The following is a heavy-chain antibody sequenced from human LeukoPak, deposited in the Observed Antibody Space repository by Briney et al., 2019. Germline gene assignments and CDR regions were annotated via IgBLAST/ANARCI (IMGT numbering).Heavy chain of an antibody. V-gene: IGHV3-21*01. D-gene: IGHD3-22*01. CDR2: ISSSSSYI. CDR1: GFTFSSYS. CDR3: ARGPSYHDSSGYYCFDY. Sequence: GGSLRLSCAASGFTFSSYSMNWVRQAPGKGLEWVSSISSSSSYIYYADSVKGRFTISRDNAKNSLYLQMNSLRAEDTAVYYCARGPSYHDSSGYYCFDYWGQGTLVTVSS. J-gene: IGHJ4*02.